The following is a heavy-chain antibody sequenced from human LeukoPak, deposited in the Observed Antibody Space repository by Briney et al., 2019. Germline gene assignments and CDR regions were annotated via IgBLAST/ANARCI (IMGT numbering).Heavy chain of an antibody. V-gene: IGHV3-23*01. CDR1: GFAFSSYT. CDR2: ISGGEGTT. D-gene: IGHD3-22*01. Sequence: GGSLRLSCAASGFAFSSYTMNWVRQAPGKGLEWVSSISGGEGTTYYADSVKGRFTISRDNSKNAVYLQMNSLTAEDTAVYSCARAGPSDSRGYYYYGMDVWGQGTTVAVSS. J-gene: IGHJ6*02. CDR3: ARAGPSDSRGYYYYGMDV.